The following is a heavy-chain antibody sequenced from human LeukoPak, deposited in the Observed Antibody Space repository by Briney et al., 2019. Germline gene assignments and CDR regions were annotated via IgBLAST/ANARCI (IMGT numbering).Heavy chain of an antibody. CDR1: GGSVSSGSHH. V-gene: IGHV4-61*01. J-gene: IGHJ4*02. D-gene: IGHD5-18*01. CDR3: ARRGYGYYYDY. CDR2: IYYSGST. Sequence: SETLSLTCTVSGGSVSSGSHHWSWIRQPPGRGLEWIAYIYYSGSTYYNPSLKSRVTISVDTSKNQFSLKLSSVTAADTAVYYCARRGYGYYYDYWGQGTLVTVSS.